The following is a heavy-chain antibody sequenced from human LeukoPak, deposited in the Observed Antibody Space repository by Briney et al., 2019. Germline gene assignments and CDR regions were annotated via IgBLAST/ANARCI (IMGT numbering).Heavy chain of an antibody. D-gene: IGHD3-9*01. J-gene: IGHJ4*02. CDR2: IIPIFGTA. V-gene: IGHV1-69*01. CDR1: GGTFSSYA. CDR3: AGGHDYDILTGAGLAPY. Sequence: SVKVSCKASGGTFSSYAISWVRQAPGQGLEWMGGIIPIFGTANYAQKFQGRVTMTADESTSTASMELSGLRSEDTAVYYCAGGHDYDILTGAGLAPYWGQGTLVTVSS.